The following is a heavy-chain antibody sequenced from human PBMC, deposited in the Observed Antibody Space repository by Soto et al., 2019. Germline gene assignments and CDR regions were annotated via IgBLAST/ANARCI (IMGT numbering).Heavy chain of an antibody. Sequence: SVKVSFKASGFTFTSSAVQWVRQARGQRLEWIGWIVVGSGNTNYAQKFQERVTITRDMSTSTAYMELSSLRSEDTAVYYCAADPVPAAIFHYYGMDVWGQGTTVTVSS. CDR3: AADPVPAAIFHYYGMDV. CDR2: IVVGSGNT. D-gene: IGHD2-2*02. J-gene: IGHJ6*02. V-gene: IGHV1-58*01. CDR1: GFTFTSSA.